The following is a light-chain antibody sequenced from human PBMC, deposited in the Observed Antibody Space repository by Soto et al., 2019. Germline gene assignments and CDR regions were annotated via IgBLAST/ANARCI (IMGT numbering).Light chain of an antibody. Sequence: DIQMTQSPSTLSASVGDRVTITCRASQSISSRLAWYQQRPGKAPKLLIYDASSLESGVPSRFSGSGSGTEFTPTISSLQPDDFSTYYCQHYNSYSPWAFGQGTKVEIK. CDR3: QHYNSYSPWA. V-gene: IGKV1-5*01. CDR2: DAS. J-gene: IGKJ1*01. CDR1: QSISSR.